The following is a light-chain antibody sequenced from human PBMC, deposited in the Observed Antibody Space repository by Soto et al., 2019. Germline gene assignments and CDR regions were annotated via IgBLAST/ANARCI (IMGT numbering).Light chain of an antibody. CDR1: QSVSSSY. Sequence: EIVLTQSPGTLSLSPGERATLSCRASQSVSSSYLAWYQQKPGQAPRLLIYGASSRATGIPDRFSGSGSGTHFTLTISRLEPEDFAVYYCQQYGSSRITFGQGKRLEIK. CDR3: QQYGSSRIT. V-gene: IGKV3-20*01. CDR2: GAS. J-gene: IGKJ5*01.